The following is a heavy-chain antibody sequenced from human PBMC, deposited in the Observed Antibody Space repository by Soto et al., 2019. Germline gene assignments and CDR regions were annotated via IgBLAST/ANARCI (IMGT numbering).Heavy chain of an antibody. J-gene: IGHJ6*04. D-gene: IGHD3-16*01. CDR1: GFTVSSYY. CDR2: IQNVGPT. Sequence: GGSLRLSCVASGFTVSSYYMSWVRQAPGKGLEWVSLIQNVGPTYYADSVKGRFTISRDTSENSVHLQMDSLRVDDTAVYYCARDDLVCDAGRRSAIPLDVWGKATTVTFSS. V-gene: IGHV3-66*01. CDR3: ARDDLVCDAGRRSAIPLDV.